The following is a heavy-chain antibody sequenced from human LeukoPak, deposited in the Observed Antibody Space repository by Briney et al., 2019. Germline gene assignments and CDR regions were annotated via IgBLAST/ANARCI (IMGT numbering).Heavy chain of an antibody. CDR1: GFTFSSYA. Sequence: GGSLRLSCAASGFTFSSYAMSWVRQAPGKGLEWVSAISGSGGSTYYADSVKGRFTISRDNSKNTLYLQMNSLRAEDTAVYYCARLQWLVRSGYYFDYWGQGTLVTVSS. D-gene: IGHD6-19*01. J-gene: IGHJ4*02. CDR2: ISGSGGST. CDR3: ARLQWLVRSGYYFDY. V-gene: IGHV3-23*01.